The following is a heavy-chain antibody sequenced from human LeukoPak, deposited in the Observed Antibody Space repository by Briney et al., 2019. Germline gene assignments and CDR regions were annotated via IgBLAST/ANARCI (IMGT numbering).Heavy chain of an antibody. D-gene: IGHD2-15*01. Sequence: GGSLRLSCSASGFTFSSYAMHWVRQAPGKGLEYVSAISSNGGSTYYPDSVKGRFTISRDNSKSTLYLQISSLRTEDTAVYYCVKGPRSYCSGGSCYEDWGQGTLVTVSS. CDR3: VKGPRSYCSGGSCYED. J-gene: IGHJ4*02. CDR1: GFTFSSYA. CDR2: ISSNGGST. V-gene: IGHV3-64D*09.